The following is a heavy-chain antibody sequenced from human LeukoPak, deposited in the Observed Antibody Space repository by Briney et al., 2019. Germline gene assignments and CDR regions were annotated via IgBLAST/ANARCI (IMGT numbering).Heavy chain of an antibody. D-gene: IGHD3-22*01. CDR2: IRSKANSYAT. CDR1: GFTFSGSA. CDR3: TRLLPYYYDSSGYDDAFDI. J-gene: IGHJ3*02. V-gene: IGHV3-73*01. Sequence: GGSLRLSCAASGFTFSGSAMHWVRQASGKGLEWVGRIRSKANSYATVYAAPVKGRFTISRDDSKNTAYLQMNSLKTEDTAVYYCTRLLPYYYDSSGYDDAFDIWGQGTMVTVSS.